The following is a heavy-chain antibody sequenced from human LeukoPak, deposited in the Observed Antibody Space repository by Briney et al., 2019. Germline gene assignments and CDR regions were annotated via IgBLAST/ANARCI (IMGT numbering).Heavy chain of an antibody. V-gene: IGHV4-4*02. CDR3: ARRGRDYYDSSGYGTFDY. CDR1: GGSISSSNW. CDR2: IYHSGST. D-gene: IGHD3-22*01. Sequence: SETLSLTCAVSGGSISSSNWWSWVRQPPGKGLEWIGEIYHSGSTNYNPSLKSRVTISVDTSKNQFSLKLSSVTAADTAVYYCARRGRDYYDSSGYGTFDYWGQGTLVTVSS. J-gene: IGHJ4*02.